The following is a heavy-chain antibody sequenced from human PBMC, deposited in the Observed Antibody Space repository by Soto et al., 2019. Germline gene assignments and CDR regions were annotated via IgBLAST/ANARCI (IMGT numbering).Heavy chain of an antibody. V-gene: IGHV3-15*07. CDR3: TTGCNGSGSYYNPGAGDY. Sequence: GGSLRLSCAASGFTFSNAWMNWVRQAPGKGLEWVGRIKSKTDGGTTDYAAPVKGRFTISRDDSKNTLYLQMNSLKTEDTAVYYCTTGCNGSGSYYNPGAGDYWGQGTLVTVSS. J-gene: IGHJ4*02. D-gene: IGHD3-10*01. CDR2: IKSKTDGGTT. CDR1: GFTFSNAW.